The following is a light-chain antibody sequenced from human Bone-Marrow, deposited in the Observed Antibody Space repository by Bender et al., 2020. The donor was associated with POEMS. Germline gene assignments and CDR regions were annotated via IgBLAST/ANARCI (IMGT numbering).Light chain of an antibody. CDR2: SND. V-gene: IGLV1-44*01. CDR1: SSNIGSNT. Sequence: QSVLTQPPSASGTPGQRVTISSSGGSSNIGSNTVNWYQQLPGTAPKLLIYSNDQRPSGVPDRFSGSKSGTSASLAISGLQSEDEADYYCAAWDDSLNGRVFGGGTKLTVL. J-gene: IGLJ3*02. CDR3: AAWDDSLNGRV.